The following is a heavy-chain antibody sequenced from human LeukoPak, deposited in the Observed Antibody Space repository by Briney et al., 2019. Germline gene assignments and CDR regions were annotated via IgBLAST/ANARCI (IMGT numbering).Heavy chain of an antibody. V-gene: IGHV4-39*07. D-gene: IGHD6-19*01. CDR2: IYYSGST. J-gene: IGHJ4*02. Sequence: SETLSLTCTVSGGSISSSSYYWGWIRQPPGKGLEWIGSIYYSGSTYYNPSLKSRVTISVDTSKNQFSLKLSSVTAADTAVYYCARAAVAGRPLYFDYWGQGTLVTVSS. CDR3: ARAAVAGRPLYFDY. CDR1: GGSISSSSYY.